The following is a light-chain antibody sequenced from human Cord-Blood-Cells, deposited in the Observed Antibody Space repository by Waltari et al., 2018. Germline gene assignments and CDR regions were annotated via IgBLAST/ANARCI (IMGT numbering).Light chain of an antibody. CDR3: QQRSNWPGT. CDR1: QSVSSY. V-gene: IGKV3-11*01. CDR2: DAP. J-gene: IGKJ2*01. Sequence: EIVLTQSPATLYLSPGERATLSCRASQSVSSYLAWYQQKPGQAPRLLIYDAPNRATGIPARFSGSGSGTDFTLTISSLEPEDFAVYYCQQRSNWPGTFGQGTKLEIK.